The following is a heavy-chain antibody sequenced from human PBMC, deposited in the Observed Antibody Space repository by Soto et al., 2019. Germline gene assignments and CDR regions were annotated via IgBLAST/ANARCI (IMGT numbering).Heavy chain of an antibody. J-gene: IGHJ4*02. Sequence: GGSLRLSCAFSGFTFITYAMHWVRQAPGKGLEWVAVISYDGSNTYYADSVKGRFTISRDNMLYLQMNSLRAEDTAVYYCARDQGRSITCQLDYWGQGTLVTVSS. CDR3: ARDQGRSITCQLDY. D-gene: IGHD2-2*01. CDR1: GFTFITYA. V-gene: IGHV3-30-3*01. CDR2: ISYDGSNT.